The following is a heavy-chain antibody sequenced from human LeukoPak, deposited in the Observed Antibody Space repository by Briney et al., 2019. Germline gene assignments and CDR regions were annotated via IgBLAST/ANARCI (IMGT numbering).Heavy chain of an antibody. D-gene: IGHD5-12*01. CDR1: GFTFSDYY. V-gene: IGHV3-11*04. CDR2: ISSFGTTK. CDR3: VREGLYSGYEWY. J-gene: IGHJ4*02. Sequence: GGSLRLSCAASGFTFSDYYMSWIRQAPGKGLEWISYISSFGTTKFYADAVKGRFTVSRDNAKNSLYLQMNSLRVEDTAVYYCVREGLYSGYEWYWGQGTLVTVSS.